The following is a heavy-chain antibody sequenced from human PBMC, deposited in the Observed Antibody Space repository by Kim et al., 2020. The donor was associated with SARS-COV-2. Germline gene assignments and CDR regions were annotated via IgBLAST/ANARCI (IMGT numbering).Heavy chain of an antibody. J-gene: IGHJ4*02. V-gene: IGHV4-59*13. D-gene: IGHD5-12*01. CDR2: IYYSGST. CDR1: GGSISSYY. Sequence: SETLSLTCTVSGGSISSYYWSWIRQPPGKGLEWIGYIYYSGSTNYNPSLKSRVTISVDTSKNQFSLKLSSVTAADTAVYYCARGGVATIPAEWAFDYWGQGTLVTVSS. CDR3: ARGGVATIPAEWAFDY.